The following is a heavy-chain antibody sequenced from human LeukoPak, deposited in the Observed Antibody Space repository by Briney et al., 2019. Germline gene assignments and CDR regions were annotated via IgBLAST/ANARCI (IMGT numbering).Heavy chain of an antibody. D-gene: IGHD1-20*01. CDR2: IYYSGST. Sequence: PSETLSLTCTVSGGSISSSSYYWGWIRQPPGKGLEWIGSIYYSGSTYYNPSLKSRVTISVDTSKNQFSLKLSSVTAADTAVYYCARGRSNWNPFDYWGQGTLVTVSS. J-gene: IGHJ4*02. V-gene: IGHV4-39*07. CDR3: ARGRSNWNPFDY. CDR1: GGSISSSSYY.